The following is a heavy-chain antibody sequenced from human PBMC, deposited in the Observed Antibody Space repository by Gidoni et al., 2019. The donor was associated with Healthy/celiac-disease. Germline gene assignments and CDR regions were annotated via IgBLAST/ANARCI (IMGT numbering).Heavy chain of an antibody. D-gene: IGHD6-19*01. J-gene: IGHJ4*02. CDR2: ISSSSSYI. CDR3: ARVSSSSGWYSNY. Sequence: DLREGLEWVSSISSSSSYIYYADSVKGRFTISRDNAKNSLYLQMNSLRAEDTAVYYCARVSSSSGWYSNYWGQGTLVTVSS. V-gene: IGHV3-21*01.